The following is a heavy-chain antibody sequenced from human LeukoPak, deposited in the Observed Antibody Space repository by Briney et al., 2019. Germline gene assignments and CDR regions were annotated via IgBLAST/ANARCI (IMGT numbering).Heavy chain of an antibody. CDR2: ISFDGSNA. J-gene: IGHJ3*02. Sequence: PGGSLRLSCAASGFTFSGYTLHWVRQAPGKGLEWVAIISFDGSNAYYADSVKGRFTISRDNSKNTLYLQMNSLRVDDTAVYYCARDMLGAFDNWGQGTMVTASS. CDR3: ARDMLGAFDN. CDR1: GFTFSGYT. D-gene: IGHD2-8*01. V-gene: IGHV3-30*04.